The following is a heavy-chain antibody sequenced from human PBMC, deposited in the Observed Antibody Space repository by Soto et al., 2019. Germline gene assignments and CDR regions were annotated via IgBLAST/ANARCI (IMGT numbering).Heavy chain of an antibody. CDR2: IYPGDSDT. J-gene: IGHJ3*02. CDR1: GYSFTSYW. V-gene: IGHV5-51*01. D-gene: IGHD2-15*01. CDR3: AALDCSGGSCLDAFDI. Sequence: GGSLRLSCKGSGYSFTSYWIGWVRQMPGKGLEWMGIIYPGDSDTRYSPSFQGQVTISADKSISTAYLQWSSLKASDTAMYYCAALDCSGGSCLDAFDIWGQGTMVTVSS.